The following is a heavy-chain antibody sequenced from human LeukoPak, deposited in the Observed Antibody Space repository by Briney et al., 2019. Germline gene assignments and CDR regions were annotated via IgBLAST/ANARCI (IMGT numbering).Heavy chain of an antibody. CDR2: ISAYNGNT. D-gene: IGHD3-22*01. V-gene: IGHV1-18*01. CDR1: GYTLTELS. CDR3: ARAPPYYYDSSPSFDY. Sequence: GASVKVSCKVSGYTLTELSMHWVRQAPGKGLEWMGWISAYNGNTNYAQKLQGRVTMTTDTSTSTAYMELRSLRSDDTAVYYCARAPPYYYDSSPSFDYWGQGTLVTVSS. J-gene: IGHJ4*02.